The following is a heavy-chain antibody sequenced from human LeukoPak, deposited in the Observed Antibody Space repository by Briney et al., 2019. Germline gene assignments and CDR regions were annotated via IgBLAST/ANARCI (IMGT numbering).Heavy chain of an antibody. D-gene: IGHD3-22*01. V-gene: IGHV3-74*01. CDR2: INNDGSST. CDR3: AKKWSGDYDSSGVNDAFDI. Sequence: GGSLRLSCAASGFTFSSYGMSWVRQAPGKGLVWVSRINNDGSSTSYADSVKGRFTISRDNAKNTLYLQMNSLRAEDTSVYYCAKKWSGDYDSSGVNDAFDIWGQGTMVTVSS. CDR1: GFTFSSYG. J-gene: IGHJ3*02.